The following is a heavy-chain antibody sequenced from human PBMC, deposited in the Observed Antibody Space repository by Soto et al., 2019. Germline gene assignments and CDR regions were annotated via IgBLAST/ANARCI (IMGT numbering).Heavy chain of an antibody. CDR3: ARGGHIAVVTDSFDS. D-gene: IGHD2-21*02. V-gene: IGHV1-46*02. J-gene: IGHJ4*02. CDR2: IHPSGGGS. Sequence: ASVKVSCKSSGYPFNTYYLHWVRQAPGQGLEWMGMIHPSGGGSTYAQKFLGRVTMTMDSSTSTVFMELTSLRSADTAVYYCARGGHIAVVTDSFDSWGQVTLVTVSS. CDR1: GYPFNTYY.